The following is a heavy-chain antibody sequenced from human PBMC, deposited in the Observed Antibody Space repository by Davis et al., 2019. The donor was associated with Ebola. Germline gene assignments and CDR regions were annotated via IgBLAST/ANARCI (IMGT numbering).Heavy chain of an antibody. V-gene: IGHV1-69*13. J-gene: IGHJ6*03. D-gene: IGHD6-19*01. CDR1: GGTFSNYA. CDR3: AKDMYNSSEDYYYYMDV. CDR2: IIPIFGTI. Sequence: SVKVSCKASGGTFSNYAINWVRQAPGQGLEWMGGIIPIFGTINFARKFQGRVTITADESTSTVYMELSSLRSEDTAVYYCAKDMYNSSEDYYYYMDVWGTGTTVTVSS.